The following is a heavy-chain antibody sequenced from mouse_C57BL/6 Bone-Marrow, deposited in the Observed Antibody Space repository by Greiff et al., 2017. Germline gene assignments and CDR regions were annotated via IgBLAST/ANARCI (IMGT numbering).Heavy chain of an antibody. V-gene: IGHV5-4*01. CDR1: GFTFSSYA. J-gene: IGHJ4*01. CDR2: ISDGGSYT. CDR3: ARRRGLDY. Sequence: EVQGVESGGGLVKPGGSLKLSCAASGFTFSSYAMSWVRQTPEKRLEWVATISDGGSYTYYPDNVKGRFTISRDNAKNNLYLQMSHLKSEDTAMYYCARRRGLDYWGQGTSVTVSS.